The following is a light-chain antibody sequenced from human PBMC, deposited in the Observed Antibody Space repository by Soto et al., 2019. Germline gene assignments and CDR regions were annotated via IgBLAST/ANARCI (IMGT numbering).Light chain of an antibody. J-gene: IGKJ1*01. CDR1: QSISSY. CDR2: AAS. Sequence: DIQMTQSPSSLSASVGDRVTITCRASQSISSYLNWYQQKPGKAHKLLIYAASSLQSWVPSRFSGSGSGTDFTLTISSLQPEDCATYYCQQSYSTPWTFGQGTKGDIK. CDR3: QQSYSTPWT. V-gene: IGKV1-39*01.